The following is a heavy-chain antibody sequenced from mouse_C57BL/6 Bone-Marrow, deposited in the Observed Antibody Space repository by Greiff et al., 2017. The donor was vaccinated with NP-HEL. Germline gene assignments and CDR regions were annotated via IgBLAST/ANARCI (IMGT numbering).Heavy chain of an antibody. J-gene: IGHJ4*01. Sequence: QVQLKQSGAELAKPGASVKLSCKASGYTFTSYWMHWVKQRPEQGLEWIGYINPSNGDHKYNPKFKDKATLTADQSSSTAYMQLSSLTSEDSAVYYCAIYCGNYGGFYYYAMEYWGQGTSVTVSS. V-gene: IGHV1-7*01. D-gene: IGHD2-1*01. CDR3: AIYCGNYGGFYYYAMEY. CDR2: INPSNGDH. CDR1: GYTFTSYW.